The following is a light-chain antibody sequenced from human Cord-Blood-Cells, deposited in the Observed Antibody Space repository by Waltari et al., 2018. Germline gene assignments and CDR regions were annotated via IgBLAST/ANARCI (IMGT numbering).Light chain of an antibody. CDR3: SSYTSSSTWV. CDR1: SSDVGGYNY. CDR2: DVS. J-gene: IGLJ3*02. V-gene: IGLV2-14*03. Sequence: QSALTQPASVSGSPGQSITISGTGTSSDVGGYNYVSCYQPHPGKATKLMIYDVSNRPAGVSNRCSGSKSGNTASLTVSGLQAEDEADYYCSSYTSSSTWVFGGVTKLTVL.